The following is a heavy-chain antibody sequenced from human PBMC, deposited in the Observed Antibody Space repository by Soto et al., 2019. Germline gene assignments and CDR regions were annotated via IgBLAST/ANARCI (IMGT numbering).Heavy chain of an antibody. V-gene: IGHV4-61*01. Sequence: SETLSLTCTVSGGSVSSGSYYWSWIRQPPGKGLEWIGYIHHSGSTSYNPSLKSRVTMSVDTSKNQFSLKVSSVTAADTALYYCARGFDSGKFYAFESWGRGTQVTVSS. CDR1: GGSVSSGSYY. J-gene: IGHJ4*02. D-gene: IGHD1-26*01. CDR3: ARGFDSGKFYAFES. CDR2: IHHSGST.